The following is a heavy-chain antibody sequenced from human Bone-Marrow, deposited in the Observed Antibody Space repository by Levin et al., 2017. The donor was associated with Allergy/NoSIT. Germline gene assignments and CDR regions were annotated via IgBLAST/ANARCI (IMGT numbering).Heavy chain of an antibody. J-gene: IGHJ5*01. D-gene: IGHD2-21*01. CDR2: LWFDGSNR. CDR3: ATDTDAIFGGQDWLDS. V-gene: IGHV3-30*02. CDR1: GFTFSTHA. Sequence: GESLKISCAASGFTFSTHAMHWVRLAPGKGLEWLALLWFDGSNRYYSHSVKGRFTISRDNSKNTLYLEMRDLRVEDTAIYYCATDTDAIFGGQDWLDSGGQGTQVTVSS.